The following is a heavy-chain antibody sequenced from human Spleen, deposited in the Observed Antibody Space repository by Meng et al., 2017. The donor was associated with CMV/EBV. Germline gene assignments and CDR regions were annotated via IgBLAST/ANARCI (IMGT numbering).Heavy chain of an antibody. D-gene: IGHD3-10*02. CDR2: INHSGST. CDR1: GGSFSGYY. V-gene: IGHV4-34*01. J-gene: IGHJ4*02. Sequence: QVQLPQGGPGLVKPSETLSLTCAVYGGSFSGYYWSWIRQPPGKGLEWIGEINHSGSTNYNPSLKSRVTISVDTSKNQFSLKLSSVTAADTAVYYCARGGYYVGWGQGTLVTVSS. CDR3: ARGGYYVG.